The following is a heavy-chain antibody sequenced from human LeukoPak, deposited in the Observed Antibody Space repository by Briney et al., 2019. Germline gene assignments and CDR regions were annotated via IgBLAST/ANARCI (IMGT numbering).Heavy chain of an antibody. CDR2: IIPILGIA. CDR1: GGTFSSYT. CDR3: ARDQGRDSSGWYVY. Sequence: SVKVSCKASGGTFSSYTISWVRQAPGQGLEWMGRIIPILGIANYAQKFQGRVTITADKSTSTAYMELSSLRSEDTAVYYCARDQGRDSSGWYVYWGQGTLVTVSS. J-gene: IGHJ4*02. V-gene: IGHV1-69*04. D-gene: IGHD6-19*01.